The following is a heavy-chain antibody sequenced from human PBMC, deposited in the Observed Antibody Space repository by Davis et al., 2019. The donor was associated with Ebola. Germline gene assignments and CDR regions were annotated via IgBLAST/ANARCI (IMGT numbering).Heavy chain of an antibody. D-gene: IGHD2-15*01. CDR2: ISYDGINK. CDR3: ARIRKRAGLGHRGGCMDV. Sequence: PGGSLRLSCAASGFTFSSYDIYWVRHAPGKGLEWVAAISYDGINKYYADSVKGRFTISRDNSKNTLYLQMNSLRAEDTAVYYCARIRKRAGLGHRGGCMDVWGKGTTVTVSS. V-gene: IGHV3-30-3*01. CDR1: GFTFSSYD. J-gene: IGHJ6*03.